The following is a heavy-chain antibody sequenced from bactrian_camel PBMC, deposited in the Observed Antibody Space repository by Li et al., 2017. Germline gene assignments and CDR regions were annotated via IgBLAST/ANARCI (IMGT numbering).Heavy chain of an antibody. CDR3: AAEMFCLGRGWAGYNN. CDR1: AYPRSTYC. Sequence: HVQLVESGGGSVQAGGSLRLSCDISAYPRSTYCVVWFRREPGKEREGVATIERDGSTTYADSAKGRFTISKDNGKNTLYLQMNILKPEDTAMYFCAAEMFCLGRGWAGYNNWGQGTQVTVS. D-gene: IGHD5*01. J-gene: IGHJ4*01. CDR2: IERDGST. V-gene: IGHV3S53*01.